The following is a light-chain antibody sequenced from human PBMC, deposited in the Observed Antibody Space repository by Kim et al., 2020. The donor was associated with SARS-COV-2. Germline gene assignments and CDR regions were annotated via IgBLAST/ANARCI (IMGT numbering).Light chain of an antibody. Sequence: KMITISGTRSSGSIDSNYVHWYQQRPGSSPSTVIYEDNQRPSGVPVRFSGSIDSSSTSASLTISGRKTEDEADYYCQSYDSSNWVFGGGTQLTVL. V-gene: IGLV6-57*01. J-gene: IGLJ3*02. CDR3: QSYDSSNWV. CDR1: SGSIDSNY. CDR2: EDN.